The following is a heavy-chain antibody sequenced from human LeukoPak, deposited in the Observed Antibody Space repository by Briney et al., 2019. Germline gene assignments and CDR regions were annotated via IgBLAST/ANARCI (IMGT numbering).Heavy chain of an antibody. CDR2: IYYSGST. Sequence: SETLSLTCTVSGDSISSYYWTWIRQPPGKGLEWIGYIYYSGSTNYNPSLKIRVTMSVDTSKNQFSLKPSSVTAADTAMYYCARGLSGYSGGDDAFDIWGQGTMVAVSS. J-gene: IGHJ3*02. CDR3: ARGLSGYSGGDDAFDI. CDR1: GDSISSYY. D-gene: IGHD2-21*01. V-gene: IGHV4-59*01.